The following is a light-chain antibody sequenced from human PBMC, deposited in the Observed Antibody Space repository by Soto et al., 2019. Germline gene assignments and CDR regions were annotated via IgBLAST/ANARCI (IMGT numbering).Light chain of an antibody. CDR1: HSIHTS. CDR2: DST. Sequence: VLTQSPSTLSLSQGERATLSCRASHSIHTSLAWYQQKSGKPPRLVIYDSTLRANGVPDRFGGSRSGTEFTLTINSLEPEDFAVYYCQQRNVWPPIPFGQGTLLEI. V-gene: IGKV3-11*01. CDR3: QQRNVWPPIP. J-gene: IGKJ5*01.